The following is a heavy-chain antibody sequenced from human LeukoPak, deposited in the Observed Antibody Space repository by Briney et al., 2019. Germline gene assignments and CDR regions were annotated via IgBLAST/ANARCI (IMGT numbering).Heavy chain of an antibody. Sequence: GGSLRLSCAASGFTFSSYAMSWVRQAPGKGLEWVSAISGSGGSTSYADSVKGRFTISRDNAKNTLYLQMNSLRAEDTAVYYCARPRIAAAGYNYWGQGTLVTVSS. CDR2: ISGSGGST. CDR1: GFTFSSYA. J-gene: IGHJ4*02. V-gene: IGHV3-23*01. D-gene: IGHD6-13*01. CDR3: ARPRIAAAGYNY.